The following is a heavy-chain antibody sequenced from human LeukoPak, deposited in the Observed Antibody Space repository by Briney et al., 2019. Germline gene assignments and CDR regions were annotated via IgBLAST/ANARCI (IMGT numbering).Heavy chain of an antibody. CDR3: ARSRDSSGYYYLI. D-gene: IGHD3-22*01. J-gene: IGHJ4*02. CDR2: ISSSSSYI. Sequence: AGGSLRLSCAASGFTFSSYSMNWVRQAPGKGLEWVSSISSSSSYIYYADSVKGRFTISRDNAKNSLYLQMNSLRAEDTAVYYCARSRDSSGYYYLIWGQGTLVTVSS. CDR1: GFTFSSYS. V-gene: IGHV3-21*01.